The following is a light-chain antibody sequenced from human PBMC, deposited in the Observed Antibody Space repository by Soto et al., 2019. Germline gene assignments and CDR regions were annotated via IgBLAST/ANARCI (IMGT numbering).Light chain of an antibody. CDR3: QQYTSYPWT. V-gene: IGKV1-5*03. J-gene: IGKJ1*01. CDR1: QTISSW. Sequence: DIQVTQSPSTLAGSVGDRVTITCRASQTISSWLAWYQQKPGKAPKILIYKASTLTSGVPSRFSGSGSGTEFTLTISRLQPDDFSTYYCQQYTSYPWTFGQGTKVDIK. CDR2: KAS.